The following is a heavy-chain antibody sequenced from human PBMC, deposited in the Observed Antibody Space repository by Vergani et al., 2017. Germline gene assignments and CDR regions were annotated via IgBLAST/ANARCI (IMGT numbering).Heavy chain of an antibody. D-gene: IGHD3-3*01. CDR3: AKVRIPGDFWSGCYDAFDI. CDR1: GFTFSSYA. J-gene: IGHJ3*02. V-gene: IGHV3-23*03. Sequence: EVQLLESGGGLVQPGGSLRLSCAASGFTFSSYAMSWVRQAPGKGLEWVSVIYSGGSSTYYADSVKGRFTISRDNSKNTLYLQMNSLRAEDTAVYYCAKVRIPGDFWSGCYDAFDIWGQGTMVTVSS. CDR2: IYSGGSST.